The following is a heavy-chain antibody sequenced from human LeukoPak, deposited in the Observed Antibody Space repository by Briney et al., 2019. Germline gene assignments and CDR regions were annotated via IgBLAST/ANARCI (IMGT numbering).Heavy chain of an antibody. CDR3: ARDGDILTGYPTHFDY. D-gene: IGHD3-9*01. CDR2: MNPNSGNT. Sequence: GASVKVSCKASGYTFTSYDINWVRQATGQGLERMGWMNPNSGNTGYAQKFQGRVTMTRNTSISTAYMELSSLRSEDTAVYYCARDGDILTGYPTHFDYWGQGTLVTVSS. V-gene: IGHV1-8*01. CDR1: GYTFTSYD. J-gene: IGHJ4*02.